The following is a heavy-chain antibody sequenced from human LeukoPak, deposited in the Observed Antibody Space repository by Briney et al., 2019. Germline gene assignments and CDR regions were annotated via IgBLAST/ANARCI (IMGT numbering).Heavy chain of an antibody. CDR3: ARLGSGAGRWDFDY. V-gene: IGHV4-59*01. D-gene: IGHD4-23*01. CDR2: IYYSGST. CDR1: GGSISSYY. J-gene: IGHJ4*02. Sequence: SETLSLTCTVSGGSISSYYWSWIRQPPGKGLEWIGYIYYSGSTNYNPSLKSRVTVSVDTSKNQFSLKLSSVTAADTAVYYCARLGSGAGRWDFDYWGQGTLVTVSS.